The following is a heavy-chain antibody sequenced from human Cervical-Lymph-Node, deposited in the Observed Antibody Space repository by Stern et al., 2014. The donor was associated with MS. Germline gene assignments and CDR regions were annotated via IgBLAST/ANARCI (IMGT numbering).Heavy chain of an antibody. CDR1: GYSFSSHW. CDR3: ARQGNYHDSHAFDI. D-gene: IGHD3-22*01. V-gene: IGHV5-51*01. Sequence: EVQLVESGAEVKKSGESLKISCKGAGYSFSSHWIAWVRQKPGKGLEWMGILYPGDSDTRHSPSFQGHVSISVDKSSSTAYLQWSSLTDSDTAIYYCARQGNYHDSHAFDIWGQGTMVIVSS. CDR2: LYPGDSDT. J-gene: IGHJ3*02.